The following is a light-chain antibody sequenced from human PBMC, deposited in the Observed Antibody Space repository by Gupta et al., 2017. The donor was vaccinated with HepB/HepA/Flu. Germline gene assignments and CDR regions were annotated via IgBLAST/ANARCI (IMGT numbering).Light chain of an antibody. Sequence: DIVMTQTPLSLSVTPGQPASISCKSSQSLLHSSGEISLYWFLPEPGQPPQLLIHEVSRRFSGVPERFSGSGSGTALTLKSNRVETEDVGVYYCRQSVQPAHTFGGGTKVEIK. J-gene: IGKJ4*01. CDR1: QSLLHSSGEIS. CDR3: RQSVQPAHT. CDR2: EVS. V-gene: IGKV2D-29*01.